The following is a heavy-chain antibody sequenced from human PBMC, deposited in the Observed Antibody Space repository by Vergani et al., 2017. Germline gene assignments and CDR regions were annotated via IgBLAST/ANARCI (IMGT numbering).Heavy chain of an antibody. CDR1: GFTFSSYA. CDR2: ISGSGGST. CDR3: AGVVPYYDILTGSLDY. D-gene: IGHD3-9*01. V-gene: IGHV3-23*01. Sequence: EVQLLESGGGLVQPGGSLRLSCAASGFTFSSYAMSWVRQAPGKGLEWVSAISGSGGSTYYADSVKGRFTISRDNSKNTLYLQMNSLRAEETALYHCAGVVPYYDILTGSLDYWGQGTLVTVSS. J-gene: IGHJ4*02.